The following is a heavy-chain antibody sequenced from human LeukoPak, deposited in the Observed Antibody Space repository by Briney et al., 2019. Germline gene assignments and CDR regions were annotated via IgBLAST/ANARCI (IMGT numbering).Heavy chain of an antibody. V-gene: IGHV1-2*02. CDR2: INPNSGGT. CDR3: ARDTMGPKNCGGDCYEDYYYYYYMDV. D-gene: IGHD2-21*01. J-gene: IGHJ6*03. Sequence: ASVKVSCKASGYTFTGYYMHWVRQAPGQGLEWMGWINPNSGGTNYAQKFQGRVTMTRDTSISTAYMELSRLRSDDTAVYYCARDTMGPKNCGGDCYEDYYYYYYMDVWGKGTTVTVSS. CDR1: GYTFTGYY.